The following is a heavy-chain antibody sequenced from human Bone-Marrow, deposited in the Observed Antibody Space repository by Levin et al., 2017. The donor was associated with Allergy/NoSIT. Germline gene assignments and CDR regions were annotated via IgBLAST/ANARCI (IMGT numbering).Heavy chain of an antibody. D-gene: IGHD6-6*01. CDR2: IYNSGTT. Sequence: SETLSLTCTVSGGSIGTYYWSWIRQSPGKGLEWIGYIYNSGTTNYNPSLKSRVTISVDTSKKQFSLNLSSVTAADTAVYYCARGRRSSSQYYGLDGWAQGTTVTVSS. V-gene: IGHV4-59*01. J-gene: IGHJ6*02. CDR1: GGSIGTYY. CDR3: ARGRRSSSQYYGLDG.